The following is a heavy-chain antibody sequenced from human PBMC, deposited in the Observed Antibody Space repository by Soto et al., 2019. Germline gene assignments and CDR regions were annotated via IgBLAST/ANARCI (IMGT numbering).Heavy chain of an antibody. D-gene: IGHD6-19*01. CDR1: GGSISSGGYS. J-gene: IGHJ4*02. CDR2: IYHSGST. Sequence: QLQLQESGSGLVKPSQTLSLTCAVSGGSISSGGYSWSWIRQPPGKGLEWIGYIYHSGSTYYNPSHKSRVTISVDRSKNQFSVKLSCVTAADTAVYYCARAGGLGAVAVDYWGQGTLVTVSS. CDR3: ARAGGLGAVAVDY. V-gene: IGHV4-30-2*01.